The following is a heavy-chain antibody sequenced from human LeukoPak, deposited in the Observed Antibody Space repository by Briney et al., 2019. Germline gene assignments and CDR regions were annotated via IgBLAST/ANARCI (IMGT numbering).Heavy chain of an antibody. CDR3: AKMGKGTLWFREFPMDV. V-gene: IGHV1-18*04. Sequence: ASVKVSCKASGYTFTSYGISWVRQAPGQGLEWMGWISAYNGNTNYAQKLQGRVTMTTDTSTSTAYMEVRSLRSHDTAVYYCAKMGKGTLWFREFPMDVWGKGTTVTVSS. CDR1: GYTFTSYG. J-gene: IGHJ6*03. D-gene: IGHD3-10*01. CDR2: ISAYNGNT.